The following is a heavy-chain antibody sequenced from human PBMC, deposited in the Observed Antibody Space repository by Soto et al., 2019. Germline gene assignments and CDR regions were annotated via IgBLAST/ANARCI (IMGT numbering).Heavy chain of an antibody. D-gene: IGHD3-22*01. J-gene: IGHJ3*02. CDR3: ARGRRDYYDSSGVAFDI. CDR1: GFTFSSYS. CDR2: ISSSSSYI. V-gene: IGHV3-21*01. Sequence: GGSLRLSCAASGFTFSSYSMNWVRQAPGKGLEWVSSISSSSSYIHYADSVKGRFTISRDNAKNSLYLQMNSLRAEDTAVYYCARGRRDYYDSSGVAFDIWGQGTMVTVSS.